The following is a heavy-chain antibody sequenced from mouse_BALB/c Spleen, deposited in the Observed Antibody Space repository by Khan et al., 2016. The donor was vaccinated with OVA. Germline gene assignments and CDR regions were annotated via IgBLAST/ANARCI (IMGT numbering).Heavy chain of an antibody. Sequence: EVQLQQSGPELVKPGASVKMSCKASGYTFTSYVMHWVKQKPGQGLEWIGYINPYNDGTKYNEKFKGKATLTSDKSSSTAYMELSSLTSEDSAVYYCASDYYGSSYVRYYYAMDYWGQGTSVTVSS. V-gene: IGHV1S136*01. CDR1: GYTFTSYV. CDR3: ASDYYGSSYVRYYYAMDY. D-gene: IGHD1-1*01. CDR2: INPYNDGT. J-gene: IGHJ4*01.